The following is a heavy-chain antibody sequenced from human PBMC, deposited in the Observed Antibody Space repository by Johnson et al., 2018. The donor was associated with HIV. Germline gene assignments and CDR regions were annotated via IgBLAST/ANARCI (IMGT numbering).Heavy chain of an antibody. CDR1: GFTFSSSA. D-gene: IGHD4-23*01. Sequence: QVQLVESGGGVVQPGKSLRLSCAASGFTFSSSAMHWVRQAPGQGLQWVALISYDGSNKYYADSVKGRFTISRDNSKNTLYLQRNSLRAEDTAVYYCAKARHDYGGTDDAFDIWGQGTMVTVSS. V-gene: IGHV3-30*14. CDR2: ISYDGSNK. J-gene: IGHJ3*02. CDR3: AKARHDYGGTDDAFDI.